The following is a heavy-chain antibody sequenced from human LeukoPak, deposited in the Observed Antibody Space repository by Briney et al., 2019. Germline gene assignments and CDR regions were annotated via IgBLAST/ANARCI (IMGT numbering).Heavy chain of an antibody. CDR1: GGSISSGDYY. Sequence: PSQTLSLXCTVSGGSISSGDYYWSWIRQPPGKGLEWIGYIYYSGNTYYNPSLKSRVTISVDTSKNQFSLRLSSVTAADTAVYYCASIVVVPAANARYYYYYYMDVWGKGTTVTVSS. D-gene: IGHD2-2*01. J-gene: IGHJ6*03. CDR3: ASIVVVPAANARYYYYYYMDV. CDR2: IYYSGNT. V-gene: IGHV4-30-4*08.